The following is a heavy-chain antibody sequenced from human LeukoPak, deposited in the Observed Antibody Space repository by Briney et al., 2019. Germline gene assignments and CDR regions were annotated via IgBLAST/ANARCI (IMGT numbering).Heavy chain of an antibody. CDR1: GGSISSYY. J-gene: IGHJ4*02. D-gene: IGHD3-16*01. V-gene: IGHV4-59*01. CDR2: IYYSGST. CDR3: ARDHYGAPNY. Sequence: KPSETLSLTCTVSGGSISSYYWSWIRQPPGKGLEWIGYIYYSGSTNYNPSLKSRVTISVDTSKNQFSLKLRSVTAADTAVYYCARDHYGAPNYWGQGNLVTVSS.